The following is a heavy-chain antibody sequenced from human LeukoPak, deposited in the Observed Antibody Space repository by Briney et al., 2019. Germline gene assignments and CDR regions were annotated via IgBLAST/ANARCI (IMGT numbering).Heavy chain of an antibody. D-gene: IGHD4-23*01. CDR3: AREGYGGNAVIFDY. CDR1: GGTFSSYA. Sequence: GSSVKVSCKASGGTFSSYAISWVRRAPGQGLEWMGGIIPIFGTANYAQKFQGRVTITADESTSTAYMELSSLRSEDTAVYYCAREGYGGNAVIFDYWGQGTLVTVSS. J-gene: IGHJ4*02. CDR2: IIPIFGTA. V-gene: IGHV1-69*01.